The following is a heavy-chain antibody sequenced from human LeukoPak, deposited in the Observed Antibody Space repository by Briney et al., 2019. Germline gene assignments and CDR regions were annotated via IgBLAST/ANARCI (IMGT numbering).Heavy chain of an antibody. V-gene: IGHV3-21*01. D-gene: IGHD3-22*01. J-gene: IGHJ4*02. Sequence: GGSLRLSCAASEFTFSSYNMNWVRQAPGKGLEWVSSISSSSDYIYYADSVRGRFTISRDNAKNSLYLQMNSLRAEDTAVYYCAREDGSGYRFDYWGQGTLVTVSS. CDR3: AREDGSGYRFDY. CDR1: EFTFSSYN. CDR2: ISSSSDYI.